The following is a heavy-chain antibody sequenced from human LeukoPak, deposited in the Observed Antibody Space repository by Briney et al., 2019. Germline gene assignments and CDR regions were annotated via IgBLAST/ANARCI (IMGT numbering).Heavy chain of an antibody. J-gene: IGHJ4*02. D-gene: IGHD1-14*01. CDR2: IGPTGSDR. CDR1: GLTFSTSG. Sequence: GGSLRLSCTASGLTFSTSGFNWVRQAPGKGLEWVASIGPTGSDRYHADSIKGRFTISRDNAKNFLYLQMNSLRAEDTAVYYCATETNGRHYDYWGQGTLLTVSS. CDR3: ATETNGRHYDY. V-gene: IGHV3-21*06.